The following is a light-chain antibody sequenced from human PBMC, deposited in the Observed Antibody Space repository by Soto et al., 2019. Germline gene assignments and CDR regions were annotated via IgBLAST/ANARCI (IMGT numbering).Light chain of an antibody. V-gene: IGKV1-5*03. CDR1: QSVTRF. CDR2: KAS. Sequence: IQMTQSPSTLSASVGDRVTITCRASQSVTRFLAWYQQKPGKAPKLLIYKASTLGGGVPSRFSGGGSGTDFTLTISSLQPDDSATYYCQECVSYSSFGPGTKVEIK. J-gene: IGKJ3*01. CDR3: QECVSYSS.